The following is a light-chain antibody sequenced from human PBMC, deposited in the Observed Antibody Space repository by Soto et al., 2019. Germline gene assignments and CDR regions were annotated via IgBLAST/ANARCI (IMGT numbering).Light chain of an antibody. CDR2: EAT. V-gene: IGLV2-23*01. CDR3: CSYAGSSTYV. J-gene: IGLJ1*01. CDR1: SSDVGSYNL. Sequence: QSALTQPASVSGSPGQSITISCTGTSSDVGSYNLISWYQQHPGKAPKFMIYEATKRPSGVSNRFSGSKSGNTASLTISGLQAEDEADYYCCSYAGSSTYVFGTGTKLTVL.